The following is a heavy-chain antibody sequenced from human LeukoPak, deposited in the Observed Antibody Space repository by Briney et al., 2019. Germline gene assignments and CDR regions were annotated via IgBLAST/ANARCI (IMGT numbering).Heavy chain of an antibody. Sequence: PGGSLRLSCAASGFTFSSYAMTWVRQAPGKGLEWVSAIRASGGGTYYADSVKGRFTISRDNSKNTLCLQMNSLRAEDTAVYYCARDHITMIRGVSYYYYGMDVWGQGTTVTVSS. V-gene: IGHV3-23*01. CDR2: IRASGGGT. CDR1: GFTFSSYA. J-gene: IGHJ6*02. D-gene: IGHD3-10*01. CDR3: ARDHITMIRGVSYYYYGMDV.